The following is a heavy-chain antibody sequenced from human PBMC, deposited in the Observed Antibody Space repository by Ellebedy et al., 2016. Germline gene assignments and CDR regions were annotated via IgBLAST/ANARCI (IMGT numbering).Heavy chain of an antibody. D-gene: IGHD3-22*01. CDR3: ASATPNMYYYESSGYYWPRGYYGVDV. Sequence: GGSLRLSCIGSGLTFGDYAMSWFRQAPGKGLEWVAFIRSKAYGETAEYAASVRGRFTISRDDSGSIAYLQMNTLKTEDTAVYYCASATPNMYYYESSGYYWPRGYYGVDVWGQGTTVTVSS. CDR2: IRSKAYGETA. CDR1: GLTFGDYA. V-gene: IGHV3-49*03. J-gene: IGHJ6*02.